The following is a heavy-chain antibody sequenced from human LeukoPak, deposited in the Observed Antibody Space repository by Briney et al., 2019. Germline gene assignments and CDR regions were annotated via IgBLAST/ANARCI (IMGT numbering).Heavy chain of an antibody. Sequence: SVKVSFKASGGTFTSYAISWVRQAPGQGLEWMGRIIPIFGTENYAQKFQGRVTITTDESTSTAYMELSSLRSEDTAVYYCARTPLTCSGGSCWFDPWGQGNLVTVSS. D-gene: IGHD2-15*01. CDR3: ARTPLTCSGGSCWFDP. CDR2: IIPIFGTE. J-gene: IGHJ5*02. V-gene: IGHV1-69*05. CDR1: GGTFTSYA.